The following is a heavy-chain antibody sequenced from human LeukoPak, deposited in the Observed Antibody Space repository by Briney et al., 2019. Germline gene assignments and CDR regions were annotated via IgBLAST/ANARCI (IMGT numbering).Heavy chain of an antibody. CDR1: GFTFSSYS. D-gene: IGHD1-7*01. CDR2: ISSSSSYI. V-gene: IGHV3-21*01. J-gene: IGHJ3*02. Sequence: GGSLRLSCAASGFTFSSYSMNWVRQAPGKGLEWVSSISSSSSYIYYADSVKGRFTISRDNSKNTLYLQMNSLRAEDTAVYYCANSGTGDAFDIWGQGTMVTVSS. CDR3: ANSGTGDAFDI.